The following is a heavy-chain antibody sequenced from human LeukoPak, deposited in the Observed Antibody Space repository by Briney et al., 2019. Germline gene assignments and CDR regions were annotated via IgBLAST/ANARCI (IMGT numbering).Heavy chain of an antibody. CDR2: ISYDGSNK. V-gene: IGHV3-30*04. CDR3: ARGGYQLLYSPFDY. J-gene: IGHJ4*02. D-gene: IGHD2-2*02. Sequence: GRSLRLFCAASVFTLYIYAIQCVRGARGGGGEGGAVISYDGSNKYYADSVKGRFTISRDNSKNTLYLQMNSLRAEDTAVYYCARGGYQLLYSPFDYWGQGTLVTVSS. CDR1: VFTLYIYA.